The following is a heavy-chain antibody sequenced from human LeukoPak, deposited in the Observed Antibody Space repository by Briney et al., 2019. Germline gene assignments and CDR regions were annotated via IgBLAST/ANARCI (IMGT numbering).Heavy chain of an antibody. J-gene: IGHJ4*02. CDR1: GGSFSGYY. D-gene: IGHD4-23*01. V-gene: IGHV4-34*01. CDR2: INHSGST. Sequence: TSETLSLTCAVYGGSFSGYYWSWIRQPPGKGLEWIGEINHSGSTNYNPSLKSRVTISVDTSKNQFSLKLSSVTAADTAVYYCARDRDGGNDYWGQGTLVPVSS. CDR3: ARDRDGGNDY.